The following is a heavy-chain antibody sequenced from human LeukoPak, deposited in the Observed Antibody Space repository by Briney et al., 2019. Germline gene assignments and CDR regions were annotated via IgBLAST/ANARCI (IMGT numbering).Heavy chain of an antibody. J-gene: IGHJ4*02. CDR2: ISGSGGST. D-gene: IGHD3-22*01. CDR1: GFTFSSYA. V-gene: IGHV3-23*01. Sequence: GGSLRLSCAASGFTFSSYAMGWVRQTPGKGLEWVSAISGSGGSTYYADSVKGRFTISRDNSKNTLYLQMNSLRAEDTAVYYCARVGARSLYYYDSSGYYKGAFDYWGQGTLVTVSS. CDR3: ARVGARSLYYYDSSGYYKGAFDY.